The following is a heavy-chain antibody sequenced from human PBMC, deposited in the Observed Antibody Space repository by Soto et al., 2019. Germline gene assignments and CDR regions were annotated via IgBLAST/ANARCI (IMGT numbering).Heavy chain of an antibody. CDR3: SKAVGRVYCTNTNYCYSWVFDN. Sequence: EVHLEESGGGLVQPGRSLRLSCVASGFSYDDYAMHWVRQVPGKGLEWVAGISWNGGSKGYADSVKGRFAISRDNTKKSVYLQMNSLRSEDTALYYCSKAVGRVYCTNTNYCYSWVFDNWGQGTLVTVSS. CDR2: ISWNGGSK. D-gene: IGHD2-21*02. CDR1: GFSYDDYA. J-gene: IGHJ4*02. V-gene: IGHV3-9*01.